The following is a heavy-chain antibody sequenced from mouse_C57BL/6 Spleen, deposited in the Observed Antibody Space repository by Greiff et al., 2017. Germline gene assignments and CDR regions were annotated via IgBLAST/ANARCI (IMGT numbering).Heavy chain of an antibody. D-gene: IGHD2-2*01. CDR2: ISSGGDYI. CDR1: GFTFSSYA. Sequence: EVNVVESGEGLVKPGGSLKLSCAASGFTFSSYAMSWVRQTPEKRLEWVAYISSGGDYIYYADPVKGRFTISSDNARNTLYLQMSSLNSEDTAMYYCTREGYAGDFDVWGTGTTVTVSS. CDR3: TREGYAGDFDV. J-gene: IGHJ1*03. V-gene: IGHV5-9-1*02.